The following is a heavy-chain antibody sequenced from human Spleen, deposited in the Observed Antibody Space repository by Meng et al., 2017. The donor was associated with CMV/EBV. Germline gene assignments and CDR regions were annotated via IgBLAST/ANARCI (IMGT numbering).Heavy chain of an antibody. CDR3: ARAYYYDSSGYYFFDY. Sequence: GGSISSSNWGRWVRQPPGKGLEWIGEIYHSGSTNYNPSLKSRVTISVDKSKNQFSLKLSSVTAADTAVYYCARAYYYDSSGYYFFDYWGQGTLVTVSS. CDR2: IYHSGST. D-gene: IGHD3-22*01. V-gene: IGHV4-4*02. J-gene: IGHJ4*02. CDR1: GGSISSSNW.